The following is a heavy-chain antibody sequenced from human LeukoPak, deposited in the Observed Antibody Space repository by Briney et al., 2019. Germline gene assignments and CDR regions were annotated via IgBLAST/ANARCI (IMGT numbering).Heavy chain of an antibody. Sequence: GGSLRLSCAASGFTFSSYGMHWVRQAPGKGLEWVAVIWYDGSNKYYADSVKGRFTISRDNSKNTLYLQMNSLRAEDTALYYCARDKSSGYYYFDYWGQGSLVTVSS. CDR3: ARDKSSGYYYFDY. CDR1: GFTFSSYG. J-gene: IGHJ4*02. D-gene: IGHD3-22*01. CDR2: IWYDGSNK. V-gene: IGHV3-33*01.